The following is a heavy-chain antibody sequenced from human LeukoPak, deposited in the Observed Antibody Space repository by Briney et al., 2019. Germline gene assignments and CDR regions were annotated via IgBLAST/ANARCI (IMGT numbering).Heavy chain of an antibody. V-gene: IGHV3-66*03. Sequence: GGSLRLSCAASRFTVSSNYMSWVRQAPGKGLEWVSVIYSNGNTYYADSVKGRFTISRDNSKNTLYLQMNSLRTEDTAVYYCAKANRGSYYGLGDYFDYWGQGTLVTVSS. CDR3: AKANRGSYYGLGDYFDY. D-gene: IGHD1-26*01. CDR2: IYSNGNT. J-gene: IGHJ4*02. CDR1: RFTVSSNY.